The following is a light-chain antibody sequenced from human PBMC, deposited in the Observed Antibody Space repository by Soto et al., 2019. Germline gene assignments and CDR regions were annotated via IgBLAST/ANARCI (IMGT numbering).Light chain of an antibody. V-gene: IGKV3-20*01. J-gene: IGKJ5*01. Sequence: EVVLTQSPGTPSLSPGGRATLSCRASQSVSRRLAWYQQRPGQSPRLLISGASMRASGVPVRFIGSGSGTDFTLTITRLEPEDFAVYYCRQYGGSPITFGLGTRLEIK. CDR3: RQYGGSPIT. CDR1: QSVSRR. CDR2: GAS.